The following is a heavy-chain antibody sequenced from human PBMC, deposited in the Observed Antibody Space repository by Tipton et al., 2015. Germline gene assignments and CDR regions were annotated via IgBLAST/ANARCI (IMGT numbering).Heavy chain of an antibody. D-gene: IGHD1-26*01. CDR3: ARSPGTTTYYYYYYGMDV. CDR1: GFTFNDYG. V-gene: IGHV3-48*02. Sequence: QLVQSGGGLVQPGGSLRLSCVVSGFTFNDYGMNWVRQAPGKGLEWISFISSRSDTIYYADSLKGRFTISRDNAKNSLYLQVNSLRDEDTAVYYCARSPGTTTYYYYYYGMDVWGQGTTVTVSS. J-gene: IGHJ6*02. CDR2: ISSRSDTI.